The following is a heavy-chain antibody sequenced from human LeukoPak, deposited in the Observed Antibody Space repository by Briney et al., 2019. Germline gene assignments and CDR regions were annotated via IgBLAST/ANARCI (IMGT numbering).Heavy chain of an antibody. CDR2: ISSTSRNI. V-gene: IGHV3-48*04. J-gene: IGHJ4*02. Sequence: GGSLRVSCAAPGFTFETDSIDWVRQAPGKRLEWLSYISSTSRNIFYADSVKGRFTISRDNAENSVFLQLTSLRAEDTAVYYCARVGRSCYAADYWGQGTLVTVSS. D-gene: IGHD3-22*01. CDR3: ARVGRSCYAADY. CDR1: GFTFETDS.